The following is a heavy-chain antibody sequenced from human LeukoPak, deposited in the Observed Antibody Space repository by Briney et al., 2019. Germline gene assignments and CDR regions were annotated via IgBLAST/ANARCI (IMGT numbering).Heavy chain of an antibody. CDR2: INPNSGGT. CDR1: EYTFTDYY. CDR3: ARDWSGGGSYHFDY. J-gene: IGHJ4*02. D-gene: IGHD1-26*01. Sequence: ASVQVSCKASEYTFTDYYIHWVRQAPGQGLEWMGWINPNSGGTNYAQKFQGRVTMTRDTSISTAYMELSRLRSDDTAVYYCARDWSGGGSYHFDYWGQGTLVTVSS. V-gene: IGHV1-2*02.